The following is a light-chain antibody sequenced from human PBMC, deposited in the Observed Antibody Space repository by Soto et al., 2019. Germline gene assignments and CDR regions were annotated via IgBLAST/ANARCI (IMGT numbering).Light chain of an antibody. J-gene: IGLJ2*01. CDR2: EGR. CDR3: CSYVGSDSYVI. V-gene: IGLV2-23*01. CDR1: SSDVGGYIL. Sequence: QSALTQPASVSGSPGQSITISCTVTSSDVGGYILVSWYQLHPDKAPKLMIYEGRKRPSGVSNRFSGSKSGNTASLTISGLPPEDEAHYYCCSYVGSDSYVIFGGGTKLTVL.